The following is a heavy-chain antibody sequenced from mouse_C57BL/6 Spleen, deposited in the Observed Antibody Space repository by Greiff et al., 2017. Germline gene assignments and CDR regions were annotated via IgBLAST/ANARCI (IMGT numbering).Heavy chain of an antibody. CDR1: GYTFTSYW. Sequence: QVQLKQPGAELVMPGASVKLSCKASGYTFTSYWMHWVKQRPGQGLEWIGEIDPSDSYTNYNQKFKGKSTLTVDKSSSTAYMQLSSLTSEDSAVYYCARSEDGYLYAMDYWGQGTSVTVSS. D-gene: IGHD2-3*01. V-gene: IGHV1-69*01. CDR3: ARSEDGYLYAMDY. J-gene: IGHJ4*01. CDR2: IDPSDSYT.